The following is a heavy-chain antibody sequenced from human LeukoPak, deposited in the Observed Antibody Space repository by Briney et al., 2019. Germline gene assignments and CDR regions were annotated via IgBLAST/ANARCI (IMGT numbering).Heavy chain of an antibody. CDR3: TSHSLGSNYEFWA. V-gene: IGHV1-69*01. CDR1: GGSFITYA. CDR2: IVPVFGSA. J-gene: IGHJ4*02. Sequence: SVTVSFKTSGGSFITYAINWVRQAPGQGLEWMGGIVPVFGSATYAQNFQGRVTITADESTYTSYMNLRSLKSSDSSMYYCTSHSLGSNYEFWAWGQGTPVTVSS. D-gene: IGHD1-26*01.